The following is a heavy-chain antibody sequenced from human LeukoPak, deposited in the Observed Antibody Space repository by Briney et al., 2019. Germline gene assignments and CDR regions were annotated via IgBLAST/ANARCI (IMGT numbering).Heavy chain of an antibody. J-gene: IGHJ4*02. D-gene: IGHD3-22*01. CDR2: ISWNSGSI. V-gene: IGHV3-9*01. Sequence: PGRSLRLSCAASGFTFDDYAMHWVRQAPGKGLEWVSGISWNSGSIGYADSVKGRFTISRDNAKNSLYLQMNSLRAEDTALYYCAKDIKYYYDSSGYYRGGGLFDYWGQGTLVTVSS. CDR3: AKDIKYYYDSSGYYRGGGLFDY. CDR1: GFTFDDYA.